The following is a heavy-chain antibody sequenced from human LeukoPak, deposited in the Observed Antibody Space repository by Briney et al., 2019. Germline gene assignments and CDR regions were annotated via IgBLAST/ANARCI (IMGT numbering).Heavy chain of an antibody. CDR2: INHSGDT. J-gene: IGHJ4*02. CDR3: AKGPHRYSSTWFYSRASFYFDY. V-gene: IGHV4-34*01. CDR1: GGSFSDFY. D-gene: IGHD2-2*01. Sequence: SETLSLTCAVPGGSFSDFYWSWIRQTPGKGLEWIGEINHSGDTNYNPSLTSRVTISVDTSRSQFSLNLTSVIDADTAVYYCAKGPHRYSSTWFYSRASFYFDYWGQGALVTVSS.